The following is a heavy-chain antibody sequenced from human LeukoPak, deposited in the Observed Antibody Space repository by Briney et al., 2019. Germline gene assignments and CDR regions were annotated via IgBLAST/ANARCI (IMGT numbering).Heavy chain of an antibody. Sequence: GGSLRLSCAASGFTLSSYEMNWVRQAPGKGLEWVSSISSSSSTIYYADSVKGRFTISRDNAKNSLYLQMNSLRAEDTAVYYCARLRRWLQFRDYYYYMDVWGKGTTVTVSS. CDR2: ISSSSSTI. CDR1: GFTLSSYE. CDR3: ARLRRWLQFRDYYYYMDV. V-gene: IGHV3-48*01. D-gene: IGHD5-24*01. J-gene: IGHJ6*03.